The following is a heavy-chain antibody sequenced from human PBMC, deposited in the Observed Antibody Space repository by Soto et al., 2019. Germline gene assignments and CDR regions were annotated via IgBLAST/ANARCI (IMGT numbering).Heavy chain of an antibody. CDR1: GGSISGGTW. CDR2: IYHNENT. V-gene: IGHV4-4*02. J-gene: IGHJ4*02. D-gene: IGHD3-10*01. CDR3: ASHGGFNLQY. Sequence: QVQLQESGPGLVKPSETLSLTCAVSGGSISGGTWWSWVRQPPGKGLEWIGQIYHNENTEYNPSLESRVTISAAKSKNQFSLRMSSVTAADTAVYYCASHGGFNLQYWGQGALVTVSS.